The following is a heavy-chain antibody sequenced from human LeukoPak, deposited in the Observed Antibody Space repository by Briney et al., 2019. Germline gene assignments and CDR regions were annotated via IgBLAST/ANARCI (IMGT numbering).Heavy chain of an antibody. D-gene: IGHD5-24*01. CDR3: ATEEGYNAY. Sequence: PSQTLSLTCTVSGGSISSGDSYWTWIRQPPGKGLEWIGEIHHSGSTKYNPSLKSRVTISVDVSQSQFSLKLTSVTAADTAVYYCATEEGYNAYWGQGILVTVSS. CDR1: GGSISSGDSY. CDR2: IHHSGST. J-gene: IGHJ4*02. V-gene: IGHV4-30-2*01.